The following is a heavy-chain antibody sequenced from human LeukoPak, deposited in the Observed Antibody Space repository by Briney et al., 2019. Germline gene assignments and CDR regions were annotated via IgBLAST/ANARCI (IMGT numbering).Heavy chain of an antibody. CDR3: ARGGGLDV. V-gene: IGHV3-7*03. CDR2: INHNGNVN. J-gene: IGHJ6*02. D-gene: IGHD3-16*01. CDR1: GFTFWRYW. Sequence: GALELSFAASGFTFWRYWIKWARPAPRKGLEWVASINHNGNVNYYVDSVKGRFTISRDNAKNSLYLQMGNLRAEDTAAYFCARGGGLDVWGQGATVTVSS.